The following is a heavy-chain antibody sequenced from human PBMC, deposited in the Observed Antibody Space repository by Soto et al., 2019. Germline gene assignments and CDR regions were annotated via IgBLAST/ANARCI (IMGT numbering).Heavy chain of an antibody. J-gene: IGHJ4*02. D-gene: IGHD4-17*01. CDR3: ASAKIGDYFHVN. V-gene: IGHV3-74*01. Sequence: PGGSLRLTFVDSEITFSGGRMLCIRQAPGKGLVWVSRINSDGSTTSYADSVQGQFTISRDNVKNTLCLQMDSLRAEDTAVYFGASAKIGDYFHVNWGQGTLVTVSS. CDR2: INSDGSTT. CDR1: EITFSGGR.